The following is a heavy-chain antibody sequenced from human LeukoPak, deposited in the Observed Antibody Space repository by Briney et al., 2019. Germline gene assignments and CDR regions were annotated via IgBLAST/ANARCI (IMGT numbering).Heavy chain of an antibody. D-gene: IGHD3-10*01. J-gene: IGHJ4*02. CDR2: IYYSGST. CDR3: ARTPYGSGSYYPGGDYFDY. CDR1: GGSISSYY. Sequence: PSETLSLTCTVSGGSISSYYWSWIRQPPGKGLEWIGYIYYSGSTNYNPSLKSRVTISVDTSKNQFSLKLSSVTAADTAVYYCARTPYGSGSYYPGGDYFDYWGQGTLVTVSS. V-gene: IGHV4-59*01.